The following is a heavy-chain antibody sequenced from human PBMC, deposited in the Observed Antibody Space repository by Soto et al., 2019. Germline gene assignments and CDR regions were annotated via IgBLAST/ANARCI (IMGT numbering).Heavy chain of an antibody. Sequence: GGSLRLSCAASGFTFSNYWMHWVRQAPGKGLEWVAVITYDGSNKYYADSVKGRFTISRDNSKNTLYLQMNSLRAEDTAVYYCAKGPSLYDSSGHLDYWGQGTLVTVSS. CDR3: AKGPSLYDSSGHLDY. CDR2: ITYDGSNK. CDR1: GFTFSNYW. V-gene: IGHV3-30*18. D-gene: IGHD3-22*01. J-gene: IGHJ4*02.